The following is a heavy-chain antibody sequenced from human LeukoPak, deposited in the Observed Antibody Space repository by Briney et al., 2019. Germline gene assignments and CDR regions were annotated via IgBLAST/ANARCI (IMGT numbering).Heavy chain of an antibody. CDR1: GFTFSNFG. CDR2: ISYDGSNK. J-gene: IGHJ6*02. CDR3: AKASVYVYYGMDV. V-gene: IGHV3-30*18. D-gene: IGHD3-16*02. Sequence: GGSLSLSCAASGFTFSNFGMHWVRQAPGRGLEWVAVISYDGSNKYYADSVKGRFTISRDNSKNTLYLQMNSLRAEDTAVYYCAKASVYVYYGMDVWGQGTTVTVSS.